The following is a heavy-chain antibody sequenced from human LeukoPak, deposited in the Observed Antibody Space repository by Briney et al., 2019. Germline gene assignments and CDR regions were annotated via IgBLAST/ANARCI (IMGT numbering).Heavy chain of an antibody. J-gene: IGHJ6*03. CDR1: GYTITSYG. V-gene: IGHV1-18*01. CDR2: ISAYNGNT. Sequence: ASVQVSCKASGYTITSYGISWVRQAPGQGLEWMGWISAYNGNTNYAQKLQGRVTITTDTSTSTAYMELRSLRSDDTAVYYCARDLRRSYGPYYYYYYMDVWGKGTTVTVSS. CDR3: ARDLRRSYGPYYYYYYMDV. D-gene: IGHD3-10*01.